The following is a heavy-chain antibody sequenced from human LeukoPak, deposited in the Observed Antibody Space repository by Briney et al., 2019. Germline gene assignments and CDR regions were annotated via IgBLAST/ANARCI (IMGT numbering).Heavy chain of an antibody. CDR1: GFTFNNAW. D-gene: IGHD1-1*01. V-gene: IGHV3-11*06. CDR3: ARDYNWNYEY. J-gene: IGHJ4*02. CDR2: ISSSSSYT. Sequence: GGSLRLSCAASGFTFNNAWMNWVRQAPGKGLEWVSYISSSSSYTNYADSVKGRFTISRDNAKNSLYLQMNSLRAEDTAVYYCARDYNWNYEYWGQGTLVTVSS.